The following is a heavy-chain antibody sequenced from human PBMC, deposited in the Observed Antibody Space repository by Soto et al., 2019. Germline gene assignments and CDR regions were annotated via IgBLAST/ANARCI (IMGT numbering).Heavy chain of an antibody. CDR3: ARDGGYSSSWTRWFDY. CDR2: TYYRSKWYN. V-gene: IGHV6-1*01. CDR1: GDSVSSNSAA. J-gene: IGHJ4*02. Sequence: KQSQTLSLTCAISGDSVSSNSAAWNWIRQSPSRGLEWLGRTYYRSKWYNDYAVSVKSRITINPDTSKNQFSLQLNSVTPEDTAVYYCARDGGYSSSWTRWFDYWGQGTLVTVSS. D-gene: IGHD6-13*01.